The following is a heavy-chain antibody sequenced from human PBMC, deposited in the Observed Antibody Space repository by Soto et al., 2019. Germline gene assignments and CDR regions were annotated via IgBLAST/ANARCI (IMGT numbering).Heavy chain of an antibody. CDR3: ARDTSFARSSGWYYFDY. D-gene: IGHD6-19*01. V-gene: IGHV1-69*04. Sequence: SVKVSCKASGGTFSSYTISWVRQAPGQGLEWMGRIIPILGIANYAQKFQGRVTITADKSTSTAYMELSSLRSEDTAVYYRARDTSFARSSGWYYFDYWGQGTLVTVSS. J-gene: IGHJ4*02. CDR2: IIPILGIA. CDR1: GGTFSSYT.